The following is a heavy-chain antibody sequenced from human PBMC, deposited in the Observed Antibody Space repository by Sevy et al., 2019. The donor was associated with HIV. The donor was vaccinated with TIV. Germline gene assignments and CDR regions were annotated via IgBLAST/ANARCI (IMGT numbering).Heavy chain of an antibody. D-gene: IGHD6-13*01. CDR3: VRYAATGTLGY. CDR2: IKEDGSEK. CDR1: GFTFSAYW. V-gene: IGHV3-7*01. J-gene: IGHJ4*02. Sequence: GGSLRLSCAASGFTFSAYWMSWVRQAPGKGLEWVANIKEDGSEKYYVEFVKDRFTISRDNAKNSLYLQMNSLRAEDTALYYCVRYAATGTLGYWGQGTLVTVSS.